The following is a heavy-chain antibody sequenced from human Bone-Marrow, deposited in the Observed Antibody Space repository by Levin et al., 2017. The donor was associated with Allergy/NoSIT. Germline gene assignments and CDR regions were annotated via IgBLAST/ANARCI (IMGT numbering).Heavy chain of an antibody. Sequence: GGSLRLSCSASGFSFSNLAMHWVRQAPGKGLEYVSGISTNGGSTYYGDSVKGRFTISRDNSKNTLYLQMSSLRIEDTALYFCVKERRGGWYDFDSWGQGTLVTVSS. CDR3: VKERRGGWYDFDS. CDR2: ISTNGGST. V-gene: IGHV3-64D*06. D-gene: IGHD6-19*01. J-gene: IGHJ4*02. CDR1: GFSFSNLA.